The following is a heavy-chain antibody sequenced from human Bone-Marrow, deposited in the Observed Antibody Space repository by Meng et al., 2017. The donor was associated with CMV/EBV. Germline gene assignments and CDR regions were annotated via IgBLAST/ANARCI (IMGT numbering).Heavy chain of an antibody. J-gene: IGHJ3*01. D-gene: IGHD3-3*01. V-gene: IGHV3-23*01. CDR3: AKDLFLEWPMGGDLFDV. Sequence: GESLKISCAASGFTFRNYAMSWVRQAPGKGLEWVSATSGSGGSVYYADFVKGRFTISRDNSKNTLYLQRNSLRAEDTSVYYCAKDLFLEWPMGGDLFDVWGQGTMVTVSS. CDR1: GFTFRNYA. CDR2: TSGSGGSV.